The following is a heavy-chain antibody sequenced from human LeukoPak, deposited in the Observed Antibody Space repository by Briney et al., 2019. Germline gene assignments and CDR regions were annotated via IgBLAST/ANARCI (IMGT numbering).Heavy chain of an antibody. CDR1: GFTFSSYA. D-gene: IGHD5-18*01. CDR3: ARESQEGGYGY. CDR2: ISYDGSNK. Sequence: GGSLRLSCAASGFTFSSYAMHWVRQAPGKGLEWVAVISYDGSNKYYADSVKGRFTISRDNSKNTLYLQMNSLGAEDTAVYYCARESQEGGYGYWGQGTLVTVSS. J-gene: IGHJ4*02. V-gene: IGHV3-30-3*01.